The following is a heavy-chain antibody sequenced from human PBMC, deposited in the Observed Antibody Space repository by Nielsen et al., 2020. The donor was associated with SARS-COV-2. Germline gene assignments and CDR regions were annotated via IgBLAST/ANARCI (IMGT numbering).Heavy chain of an antibody. Sequence: ESLKISCAASGFTYSSYSMNWVRQAPGKGLEWVSSISSSSSYIYYADSVKGRFTISRDNAKNSLYLQMNSLRAEDTAVYYCAIIWSGYTDAFDIWGQGTMVTVSS. CDR3: AIIWSGYTDAFDI. CDR2: ISSSSSYI. D-gene: IGHD3-3*01. CDR1: GFTYSSYS. V-gene: IGHV3-21*01. J-gene: IGHJ3*02.